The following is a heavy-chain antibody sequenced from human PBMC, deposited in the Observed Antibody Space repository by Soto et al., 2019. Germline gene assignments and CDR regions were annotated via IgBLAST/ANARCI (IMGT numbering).Heavy chain of an antibody. CDR1: GFTFSSYG. CDR3: AKAATVHFDY. J-gene: IGHJ4*02. Sequence: GGSLRLSCAASGFTFSSYGMHWVRQAPGKGLEGVAVISYDGSNKYYADSVKGRFTISRDNSKNTLYLQMNSLRAEDTAVYYCAKAATVHFDYWGQGTLVTVSS. CDR2: ISYDGSNK. D-gene: IGHD6-25*01. V-gene: IGHV3-30*18.